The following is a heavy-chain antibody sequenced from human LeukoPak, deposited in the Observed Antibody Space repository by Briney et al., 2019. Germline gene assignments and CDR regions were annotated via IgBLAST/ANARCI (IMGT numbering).Heavy chain of an antibody. CDR3: ARHLGVVRGVVRYFDY. CDR2: IYPRDSDT. Sequence: GESLKISCTGSGYTFTNYWIGWVRQMPGKGLEWLGIIYPRDSDTRYNPSFQDQVTISVDKSIRTAYLQWSSLKASDTAMYYCARHLGVVRGVVRYFDYRGQGTLVTVSS. V-gene: IGHV5-51*01. CDR1: GYTFTNYW. D-gene: IGHD3-10*01. J-gene: IGHJ4*02.